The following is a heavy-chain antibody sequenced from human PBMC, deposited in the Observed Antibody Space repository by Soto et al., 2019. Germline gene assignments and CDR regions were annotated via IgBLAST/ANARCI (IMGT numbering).Heavy chain of an antibody. CDR3: ASRMMLFMFDP. D-gene: IGHD3-16*01. Sequence: PSETLSLTCTVSGGSISSSSYYWGWIRQPPGKGLEWIGSIYYSGSTYYNPSLKSRGTISVDTTKNQFSRKLSSVTAADRAAEYCASRMMLFMFDPWGQGTLVTVSS. CDR1: GGSISSSSYY. V-gene: IGHV4-39*01. CDR2: IYYSGST. J-gene: IGHJ5*02.